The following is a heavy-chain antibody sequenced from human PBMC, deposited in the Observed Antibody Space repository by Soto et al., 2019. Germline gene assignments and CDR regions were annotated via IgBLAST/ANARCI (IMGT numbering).Heavy chain of an antibody. CDR1: GASISSSTFY. D-gene: IGHD6-19*01. CDR2: VYYSGSA. J-gene: IGHJ4*02. CDR3: VRHAPYRGGWANRNDY. V-gene: IGHV4-39*01. Sequence: QLQLQESGPGLVKPSETLSLTCTVSGASISSSTFYWGWIRQPPGKGLEWIGTVYYSGSAYYNPSLKSRLTISVDTSKNQFSLKLSSVTAADTALYYCVRHAPYRGGWANRNDYWGQGTLVTVSS.